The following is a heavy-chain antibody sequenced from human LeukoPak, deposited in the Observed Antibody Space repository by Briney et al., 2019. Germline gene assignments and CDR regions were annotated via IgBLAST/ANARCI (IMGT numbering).Heavy chain of an antibody. CDR3: ARDASPPYSSGWYSRGYNWFDP. CDR2: ISAYNGNT. J-gene: IGHJ5*02. D-gene: IGHD6-19*01. CDR1: GYTFTSYG. V-gene: IGHV1-18*01. Sequence: ASVKVSCKASGYTFTSYGISWVRQAPGQGLEWMGWISAYNGNTNYAQKLQGRVTMTTDTSTSTAYMELRSLRSDDTAVYYCARDASPPYSSGWYSRGYNWFDPWGQGTLVTVSS.